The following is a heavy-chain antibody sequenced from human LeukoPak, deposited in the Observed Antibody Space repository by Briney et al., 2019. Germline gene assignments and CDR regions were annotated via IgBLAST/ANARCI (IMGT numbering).Heavy chain of an antibody. Sequence: GGSLRLSCAASGFTFSSYAMHWVRQAPGKGLEWVAVISYDGSNKYYADSVKGRFTISRDNSKNTLYLQMNSLRAEDTAVYYCARARYGALDYWGQGTLVTVSS. CDR1: GFTFSSYA. CDR2: ISYDGSNK. J-gene: IGHJ4*02. CDR3: ARARYGALDY. D-gene: IGHD1-26*01. V-gene: IGHV3-30*04.